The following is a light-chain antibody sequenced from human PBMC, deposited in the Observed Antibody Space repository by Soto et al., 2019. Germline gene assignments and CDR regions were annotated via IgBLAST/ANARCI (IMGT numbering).Light chain of an antibody. CDR1: ATDVGSYNY. V-gene: IGLV2-14*01. J-gene: IGLJ3*02. CDR2: EVS. Sequence: QSVLTQPASVSGSPGQSITISCTGTATDVGSYNYVSWYQQHPNKAPKLMIYEVSNRPSGISNRFFGSKSGNTASPTISGLQAEDEADYYCSSFTSSLTWVFGGGTKVTVL. CDR3: SSFTSSLTWV.